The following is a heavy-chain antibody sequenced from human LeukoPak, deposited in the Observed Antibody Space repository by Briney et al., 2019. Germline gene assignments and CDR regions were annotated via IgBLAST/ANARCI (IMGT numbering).Heavy chain of an antibody. CDR2: IYYSGGT. CDR1: GGSISSYY. D-gene: IGHD6-19*01. Sequence: PSETLSLTCTVSGGSISSYYWSWIRQPPGKGLEWIGYIYYSGGTNYNPSLKSRVTISVDTSKNQFSLKLSSVTAADTAVYYCARIRQWLVGGGYFDYWGQGTLVTVSS. CDR3: ARIRQWLVGGGYFDY. V-gene: IGHV4-59*01. J-gene: IGHJ4*02.